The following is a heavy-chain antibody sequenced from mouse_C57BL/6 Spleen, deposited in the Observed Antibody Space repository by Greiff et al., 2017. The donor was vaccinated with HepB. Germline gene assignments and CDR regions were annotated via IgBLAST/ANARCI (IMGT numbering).Heavy chain of an antibody. CDR2: IDPSDSYT. Sequence: KESCKASGYTFTSYWMHWVKQRPGQGLEWIGEIDPSDSYTNYNQKFKGKSTLTVDKSSSTAYMQLSSLTSEDSAVYYCARPDGYHWYFDVWGTGTTVTVSS. J-gene: IGHJ1*03. CDR3: ARPDGYHWYFDV. CDR1: GYTFTSYW. D-gene: IGHD2-3*01. V-gene: IGHV1-69*01.